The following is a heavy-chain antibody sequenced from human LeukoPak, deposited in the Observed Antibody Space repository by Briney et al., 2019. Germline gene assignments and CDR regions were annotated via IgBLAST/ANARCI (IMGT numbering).Heavy chain of an antibody. J-gene: IGHJ4*02. CDR2: ISGSGGST. CDR3: AKAYWNEHYFDY. D-gene: IGHD1-1*01. CDR1: GFTFSSYA. V-gene: IGHV3-23*01. Sequence: GGSLRLSCAASGFTFSSYAMSWVRQTPGKGLEWVSAISGSGGSTYYTDSVKGRFTISRDNSRNTLFLQMNSLRAEDTAVYYCAKAYWNEHYFDYWGQGTLVTVSS.